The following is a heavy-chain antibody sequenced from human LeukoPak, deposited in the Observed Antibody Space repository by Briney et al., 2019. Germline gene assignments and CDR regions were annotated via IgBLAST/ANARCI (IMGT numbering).Heavy chain of an antibody. CDR2: ISSGSGHI. CDR3: ARDERVCSGGSCYPTDY. V-gene: IGHV3-21*01. D-gene: IGHD2-15*01. Sequence: PGGSLRLSCAASGFTFSTYAMNRVRQAPGKGLEWVSSISSGSGHIYYADSVRGRFTISRENAKNSLYLQMNSLRAEDTAVYYCARDERVCSGGSCYPTDYWGQGTLVTVSP. J-gene: IGHJ4*02. CDR1: GFTFSTYA.